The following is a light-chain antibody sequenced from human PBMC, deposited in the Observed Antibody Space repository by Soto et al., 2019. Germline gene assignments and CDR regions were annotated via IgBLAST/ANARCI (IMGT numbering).Light chain of an antibody. CDR1: SGRIASNY. Sequence: LTQPHSVSESPGKTVSISCTRSSGRIASNYVQWYQQRPGSAPTTVIYEDNQRPSGVPDRFSGSTDGSSNSASLTISGLKTEDEADYYCQSYYSSTVVFGGVTKLTVL. CDR2: EDN. CDR3: QSYYSSTVV. J-gene: IGLJ2*01. V-gene: IGLV6-57*04.